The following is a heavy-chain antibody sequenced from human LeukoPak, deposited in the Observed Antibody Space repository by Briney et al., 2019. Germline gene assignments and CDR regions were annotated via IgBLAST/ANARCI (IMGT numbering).Heavy chain of an antibody. CDR2: ISYDGSNK. V-gene: IGHV3-30*03. Sequence: PGGSLRLSCAASGFTFSSYGMHWVRQAPGKGLEWVAVISYDGSNKYYADSVKGRFTISRDNSKNTLYLQMNSLRAEDTAVYYCAREGKDRGGFDYWGQGTLVTVSS. D-gene: IGHD3-22*01. CDR3: AREGKDRGGFDY. CDR1: GFTFSSYG. J-gene: IGHJ4*02.